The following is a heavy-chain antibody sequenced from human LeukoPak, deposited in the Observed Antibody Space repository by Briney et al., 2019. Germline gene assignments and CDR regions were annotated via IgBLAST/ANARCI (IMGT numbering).Heavy chain of an antibody. CDR1: GFTFSTYS. V-gene: IGHV3-21*01. J-gene: IGHJ4*02. CDR3: ARWDRFHGV. CDR2: ISSTSTYI. Sequence: PGGPQSLSCAASGFTFSTYSRNWVRQAPGKGLEWVSSISSTSTYIYYADSVKGRFTISRDNAKTSLYLQMNNLRAEDTAVYYCARWDRFHGVWGQGTLVTVSS. D-gene: IGHD1-14*01.